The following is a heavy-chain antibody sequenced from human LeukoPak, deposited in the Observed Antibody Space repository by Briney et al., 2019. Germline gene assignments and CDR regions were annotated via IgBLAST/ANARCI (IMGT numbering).Heavy chain of an antibody. CDR1: GSGLTSYW. CDR3: ARLAYYDGSGYHLDY. J-gene: IGHJ4*02. D-gene: IGHD3-22*01. Sequence: GESLKISCKSSGSGLTSYWIAWVRQLPGKGLEWMGIIYLGDSDTRYSPSFQGRVTFSGDKSITTAYLHWSSLKASDTAMYYCARLAYYDGSGYHLDYWGQGTLVTVPS. CDR2: IYLGDSDT. V-gene: IGHV5-51*01.